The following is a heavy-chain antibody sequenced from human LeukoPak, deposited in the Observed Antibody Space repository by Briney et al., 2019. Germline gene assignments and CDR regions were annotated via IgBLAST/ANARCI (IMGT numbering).Heavy chain of an antibody. CDR1: GYTFTGYY. CDR2: IIPIFGTA. CDR3: AREKTLGSFDY. V-gene: IGHV1-69*06. J-gene: IGHJ4*02. Sequence: SVKVSCKASGYTFTGYYMHWVRQAPGQGLEWMGGIIPIFGTANYAQKFQGRVTITADKSTSTAYMELSSLRSEDTAVYYCAREKTLGSFDYWGQGTLVTVSS. D-gene: IGHD6-13*01.